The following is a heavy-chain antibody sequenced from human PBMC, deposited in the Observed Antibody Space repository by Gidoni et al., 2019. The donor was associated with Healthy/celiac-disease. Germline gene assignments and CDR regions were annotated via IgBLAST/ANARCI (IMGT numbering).Heavy chain of an antibody. J-gene: IGHJ6*02. V-gene: IGHV4-34*01. CDR2: TNHRGST. CDR3: ARGTGRPYYYYGMDV. CDR1: GGSLSGYY. D-gene: IGHD1-1*01. Sequence: QVQLQQWGAGLLKPSETLSLTCAVYGGSLSGYYWSWIRQPPGKGLEWIGETNHRGSTNYNPSLKSRVTISVDTSKNQFSLKLSSVTAADTAVYYCARGTGRPYYYYGMDVWGQGTTVTVSS.